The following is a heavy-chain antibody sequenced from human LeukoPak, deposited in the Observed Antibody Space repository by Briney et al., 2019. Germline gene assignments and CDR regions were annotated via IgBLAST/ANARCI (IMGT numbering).Heavy chain of an antibody. Sequence: ASVKVSCKASGYTFTSYYINWVRQATGHGLEWMGWINPNSGNTGYAQKFQGRVTITRNTYISTAYMELSSLRSEDTAVYYCARGRIWFGELPLDYWGQGTLVTVSS. CDR3: ARGRIWFGELPLDY. J-gene: IGHJ4*02. D-gene: IGHD3-10*01. V-gene: IGHV1-8*01. CDR1: GYTFTSYY. CDR2: INPNSGNT.